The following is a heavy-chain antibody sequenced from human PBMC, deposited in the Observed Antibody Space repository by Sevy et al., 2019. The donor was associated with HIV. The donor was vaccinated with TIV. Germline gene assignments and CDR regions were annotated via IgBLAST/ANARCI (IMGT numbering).Heavy chain of an antibody. CDR3: STDPIIVLLVTDGMDV. CDR2: IKSKPDGGRT. V-gene: IGHV3-15*01. Sequence: GGSLRLSCAASGFTFSHAWMSWVRQAPGKGLEWVGRIKSKPDGGRTDYAAPVKGRFTISRDDSKNTLFLQMNSLKTEDTAVYYCSTDPIIVLLVTDGMDVWGQGTTVTVSS. D-gene: IGHD2-8*02. CDR1: GFTFSHAW. J-gene: IGHJ6*02.